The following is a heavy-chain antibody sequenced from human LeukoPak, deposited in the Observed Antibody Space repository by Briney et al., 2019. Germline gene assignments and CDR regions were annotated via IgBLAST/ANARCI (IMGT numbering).Heavy chain of an antibody. CDR2: ISSSNYI. CDR1: GFTFSSYS. CDR3: ARVPVLLTMGGDY. D-gene: IGHD2/OR15-2a*01. V-gene: IGHV3-21*01. Sequence: GGSLRLSCAASGFTFSSYSMNWVRQAPGKGLEWVSAISSSNYIYYADSVKGRFTISRDNAKNSLFLQMNSLRAEDTAVYYCARVPVLLTMGGDYWGQGTLVTVSS. J-gene: IGHJ4*02.